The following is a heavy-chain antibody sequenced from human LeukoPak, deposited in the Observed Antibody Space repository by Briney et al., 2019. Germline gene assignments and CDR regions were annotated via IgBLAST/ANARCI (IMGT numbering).Heavy chain of an antibody. CDR3: ARAPAIGLVNWFDP. V-gene: IGHV4-59*01. Sequence: PSETLSLTCTVSGGSISSYYWSWIRQPPGKGLEWIGYIYYSGSTNYNPSLKSRVTISVDTSKNQFSLKLSSVTAADTAVYYCARAPAIGLVNWFDPWGQGTLVTVSS. D-gene: IGHD3/OR15-3a*01. CDR1: GGSISSYY. CDR2: IYYSGST. J-gene: IGHJ5*02.